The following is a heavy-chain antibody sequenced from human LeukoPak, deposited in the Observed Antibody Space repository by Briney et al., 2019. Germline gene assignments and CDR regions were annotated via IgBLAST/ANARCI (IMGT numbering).Heavy chain of an antibody. V-gene: IGHV3-21*01. D-gene: IGHD6-6*01. CDR1: GFTFSSYG. Sequence: GRSLRLSCAASGFTFSSYGMHWVRQAPGKGLEWVSSISSSSSYIYYADSVKGRFTISRDNAKNSLYLQMNSLRAEDTAVYYCAKGSVAGRQRAPPKEWFDPWGQGTLVTVSS. CDR3: AKGSVAGRQRAPPKEWFDP. J-gene: IGHJ5*02. CDR2: ISSSSSYI.